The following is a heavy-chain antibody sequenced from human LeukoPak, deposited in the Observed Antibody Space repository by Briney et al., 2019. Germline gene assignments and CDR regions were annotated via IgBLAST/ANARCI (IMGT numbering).Heavy chain of an antibody. V-gene: IGHV5-51*01. J-gene: IGHJ3*02. CDR3: ARQPRSRAYDAFDI. Sequence: GESLKISCKGSGYSFTSYWIGWVRQVPGKGLEWMGIIYPGDSDSRYSPSFQGQVTISADKSISTAYLQWSSLKASDTAMYYCARQPRSRAYDAFDIWGQGTMVTVSS. CDR1: GYSFTSYW. CDR2: IYPGDSDS. D-gene: IGHD3-16*01.